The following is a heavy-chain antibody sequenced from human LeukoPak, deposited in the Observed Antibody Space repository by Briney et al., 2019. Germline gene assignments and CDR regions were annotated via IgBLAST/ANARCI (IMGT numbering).Heavy chain of an antibody. J-gene: IGHJ4*02. Sequence: ASVKVSCKASGGTFSSYAISWVRQAPGQGLEWMGGIIPIFGTANYAQKFQGRVTITADESTSTAYMELSSLRSEDTAVYYCGGSRYYYDSSGYYDLDYWGQGTLVTVSS. CDR1: GGTFSSYA. V-gene: IGHV1-69*13. CDR3: GGSRYYYDSSGYYDLDY. CDR2: IIPIFGTA. D-gene: IGHD3-22*01.